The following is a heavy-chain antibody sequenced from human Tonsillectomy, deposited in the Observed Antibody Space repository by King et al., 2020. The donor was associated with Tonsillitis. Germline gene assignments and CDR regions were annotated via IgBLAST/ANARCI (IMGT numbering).Heavy chain of an antibody. CDR3: ARGQNWGFPH. J-gene: IGHJ1*01. D-gene: IGHD7-27*01. V-gene: IGHV6-1*01. Sequence: VQLQQSGPGLVKPSQTLSLTCAISGDSVSSNSAGWNWIRQSPSRGLEWLGRTLFRSKWYNEYAVSVKSRITVNPDTSKNQFSLQLNSVTPEDTAVYSRARGQNWGFPHWGQGTLVTVSS. CDR1: GDSVSSNSAG. CDR2: TLFRSKWYN.